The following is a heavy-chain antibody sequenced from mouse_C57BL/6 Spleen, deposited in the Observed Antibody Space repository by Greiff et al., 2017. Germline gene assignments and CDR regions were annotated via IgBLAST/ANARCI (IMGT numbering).Heavy chain of an antibody. V-gene: IGHV1-69*01. Sequence: QVQLQQPGAELVMPGASVKLSCKASGYTFTSYWMPWVKQRPGQGLEWIGEIDPSDSYTTYNQKFKGKSTLTVDKSSSTAYMQLSSLTSEDSAVYYCATNYDGYLRWFAYWGQGTLVTVSA. CDR1: GYTFTSYW. CDR3: ATNYDGYLRWFAY. J-gene: IGHJ3*01. CDR2: IDPSDSYT. D-gene: IGHD2-3*01.